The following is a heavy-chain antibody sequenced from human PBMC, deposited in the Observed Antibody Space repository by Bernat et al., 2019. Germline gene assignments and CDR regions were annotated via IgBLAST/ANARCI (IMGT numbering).Heavy chain of an antibody. Sequence: QVQLVQSGAEVKKPGASVKVSCKASGYTFSYHGISWVRQAPGQGLEWMGWVSGYNGNTDYAEKFQGRVTMTTDTSTNTVYMDMRSLGSEDTAVYYCARKGLRSSHYFCYGMDVWGQGTTVIVAS. D-gene: IGHD2-2*01. CDR2: VSGYNGNT. V-gene: IGHV1-18*01. J-gene: IGHJ6*02. CDR3: ARKGLRSSHYFCYGMDV. CDR1: GYTFSYHG.